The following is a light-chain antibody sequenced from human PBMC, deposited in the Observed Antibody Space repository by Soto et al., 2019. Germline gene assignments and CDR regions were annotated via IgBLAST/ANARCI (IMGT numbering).Light chain of an antibody. J-gene: IGKJ1*01. CDR2: TAS. Sequence: DIQMTQSPSSLSASVGDRVTITCRASQGIGNNLAWYQQKPGKVPKVLIYTASTLHSGVPSRFSGSGSGTDFTLTNNSLQPEDVATYFCQKYDSVPWSFGQGTRVEI. CDR1: QGIGNN. CDR3: QKYDSVPWS. V-gene: IGKV1-27*01.